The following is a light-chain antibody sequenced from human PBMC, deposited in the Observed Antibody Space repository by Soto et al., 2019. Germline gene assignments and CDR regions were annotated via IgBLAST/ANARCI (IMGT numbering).Light chain of an antibody. CDR3: QQYNSYSRT. CDR1: QGISSW. CDR2: KAS. J-gene: IGKJ1*01. Sequence: DIQVPQSPSSLSASVGDRVTITCRASQGISSWLAWYQQKPGKAPKLLIYKASSLESGVPSRFSGSGSGTEFTLTISSLQPDDFATYYCQQYNSYSRTFGQGTKVDI. V-gene: IGKV1-5*03.